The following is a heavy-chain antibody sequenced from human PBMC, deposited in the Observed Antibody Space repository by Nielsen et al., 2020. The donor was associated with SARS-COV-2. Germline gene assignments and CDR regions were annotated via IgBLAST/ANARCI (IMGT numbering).Heavy chain of an antibody. CDR1: GFTFSTYA. J-gene: IGHJ4*02. CDR2: IGDDGTGI. Sequence: GGSLRLSCAASGFTFSTYAMNWVRQAPGKGLEWVSVIGDDGTGINYANSVKGRFTISRDNSKNTLYLQMNSLRAEDTAVYYCAKARAGRYPQSRILDNWAQGTLVTVSA. V-gene: IGHV3-23*01. D-gene: IGHD2-21*01. CDR3: AKARAGRYPQSRILDN.